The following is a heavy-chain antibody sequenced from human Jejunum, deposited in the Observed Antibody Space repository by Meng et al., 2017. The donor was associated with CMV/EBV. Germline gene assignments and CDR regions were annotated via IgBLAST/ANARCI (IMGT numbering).Heavy chain of an antibody. CDR3: AKDHASSGLDY. CDR1: GFPFTGYA. V-gene: IGHV3-23*01. Sequence: LSCAASGFPFTGYAMTWVRQGPGKGLEFVATVTGGGGGTYYADSVKGRFTIYRDNSINTLYLEMNSLRVEDTAVYFCAKDHASSGLDYWGQGTLVTVSS. J-gene: IGHJ4*02. D-gene: IGHD3-22*01. CDR2: VTGGGGGT.